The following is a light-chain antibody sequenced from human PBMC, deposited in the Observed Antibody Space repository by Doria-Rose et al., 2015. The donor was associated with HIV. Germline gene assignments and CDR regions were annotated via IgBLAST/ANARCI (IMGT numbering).Light chain of an antibody. J-gene: IGKJ1*01. CDR3: QKSNTAPRT. CDR1: QDINNY. V-gene: IGKV1-27*01. CDR2: SAS. Sequence: LSASVGDTVTITCRASQDINNYLAWYQQKQGDPPKLLIYSASTLHSGVPSRFSGSGSGTEFTLTITRLQPDDFATYFCQKSNTAPRTFGQGTRVEIK.